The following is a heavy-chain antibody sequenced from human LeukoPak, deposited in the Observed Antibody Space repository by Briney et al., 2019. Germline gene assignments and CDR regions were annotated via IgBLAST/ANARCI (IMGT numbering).Heavy chain of an antibody. J-gene: IGHJ3*02. CDR3: AKGGVVALNAFDI. CDR1: GFPFSSYG. D-gene: IGHD2-2*01. V-gene: IGHV3-23*01. Sequence: GGALRLSFSTSGFPFSSYGMSWVRPAPGEGVGGVSAISGSGGSTYYADSVKGRFTISRDNSKNTLYLQMNSLRAEDTAVYYCAKGGVVALNAFDIWGQGTMVTVSS. CDR2: ISGSGGST.